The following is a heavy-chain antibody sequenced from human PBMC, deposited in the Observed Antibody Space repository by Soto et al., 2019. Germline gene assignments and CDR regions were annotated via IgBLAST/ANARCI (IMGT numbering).Heavy chain of an antibody. CDR2: ISGSGGST. CDR1: GFTFSSYA. J-gene: IGHJ4*02. D-gene: IGHD3-22*01. Sequence: GGSLRLSCAASGFTFSSYAMSWVRQAPGKGLEWVSAISGSGGSTYYADSVKGRFTISRDNSKNTLYLQMNSLRAEDTAVYYCAGYDSSGYYYFDYWGQGTLVTVSS. CDR3: AGYDSSGYYYFDY. V-gene: IGHV3-23*01.